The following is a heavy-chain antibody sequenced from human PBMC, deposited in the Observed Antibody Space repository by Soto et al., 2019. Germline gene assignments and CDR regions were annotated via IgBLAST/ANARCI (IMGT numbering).Heavy chain of an antibody. J-gene: IGHJ6*02. CDR2: ISYDGSNK. CDR3: AKEIYGDFGLDV. V-gene: IGHV3-30-3*01. D-gene: IGHD4-17*01. Sequence: QVQLVESGGGVVQPGRSLRLSCAASGFTFSRNAMHWVRQAPGKGLEWVAVISYDGSNKYYADSVKGRFTISRDNSKNTLYLQMNSLRGEDTAVYYCAKEIYGDFGLDVWGQGTTVTDSS. CDR1: GFTFSRNA.